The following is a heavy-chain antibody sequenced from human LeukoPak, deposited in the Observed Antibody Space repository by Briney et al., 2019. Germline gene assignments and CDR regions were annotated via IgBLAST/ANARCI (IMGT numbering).Heavy chain of an antibody. CDR2: IYYSGST. V-gene: IGHV4-59*01. J-gene: IGHJ4*02. Sequence: SETLSLTCTVSGGSISSYYWSWIRQPPGKGLEWIGYIYYSGSTNYNPSLKSRVTISVDTSKNQFSPKLSSVTAADTAVYYCARTPPYYDSSGYYHGPPDYWGQGTLVTVSS. CDR1: GGSISSYY. D-gene: IGHD3-22*01. CDR3: ARTPPYYDSSGYYHGPPDY.